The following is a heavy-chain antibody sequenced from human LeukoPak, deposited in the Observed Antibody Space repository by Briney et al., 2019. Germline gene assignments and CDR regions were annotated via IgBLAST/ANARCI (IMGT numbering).Heavy chain of an antibody. Sequence: GGSLRLSCAASGFTFSSYWMNWVRQAPGKGLEWVANIKQDGSEKYYVDSVKGRFTISRDNAKNSLYLQMNSLRAEDTAVYYCARVDDSSGYYYGFFDYWGQGTLVTVSS. J-gene: IGHJ4*02. CDR3: ARVDDSSGYYYGFFDY. CDR2: IKQDGSEK. CDR1: GFTFSSYW. V-gene: IGHV3-7*01. D-gene: IGHD3-22*01.